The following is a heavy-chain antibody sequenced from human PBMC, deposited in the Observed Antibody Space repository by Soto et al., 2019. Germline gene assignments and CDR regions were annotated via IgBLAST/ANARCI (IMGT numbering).Heavy chain of an antibody. CDR2: INPNSGVT. D-gene: IGHD3-16*01. CDR1: GYTFTGYY. J-gene: IGHJ3*02. V-gene: IGHV1-2*04. CDR3: ASGITFGPDAFDI. Sequence: ASVKVSCKASGYTFTGYYMHWVRQAPGQGLEWMGWINPNSGVTNYAQKFQGWVTMTRDTSISTAYMELSRLRSDDTAVYYCASGITFGPDAFDIWGQGTMVTVSS.